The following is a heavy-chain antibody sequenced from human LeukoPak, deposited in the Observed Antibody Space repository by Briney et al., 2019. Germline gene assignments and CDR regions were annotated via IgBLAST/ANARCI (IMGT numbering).Heavy chain of an antibody. CDR3: ARQYYDYVWGSYKYYYYYMDV. D-gene: IGHD3-16*01. V-gene: IGHV4-34*01. Sequence: PSETLSLTCGVYGGSFSGYYWSWIRQPPGKGLEWIGEINHSGSTNYNPSLKSRVTISVDTSKNQFSLKLSSVTAADTAVYYCARQYYDYVWGSYKYYYYYMDVWGKGTTVTISS. CDR2: INHSGST. J-gene: IGHJ6*03. CDR1: GGSFSGYY.